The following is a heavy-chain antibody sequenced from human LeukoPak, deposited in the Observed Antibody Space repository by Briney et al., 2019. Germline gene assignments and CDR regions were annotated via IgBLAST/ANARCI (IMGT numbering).Heavy chain of an antibody. Sequence: GGSLRLSCAASGFTFSSYGMHWVRQAPGKGLEWVAVISYDGSNKYYADSVKGRFTISRDNSKNTLYLQMNSLRDEDTAVYYCARDRLKNVVVPPTIHYYYYMDVWGKGTTVTVSS. J-gene: IGHJ6*03. V-gene: IGHV3-30*03. D-gene: IGHD2-2*01. CDR2: ISYDGSNK. CDR1: GFTFSSYG. CDR3: ARDRLKNVVVPPTIHYYYYMDV.